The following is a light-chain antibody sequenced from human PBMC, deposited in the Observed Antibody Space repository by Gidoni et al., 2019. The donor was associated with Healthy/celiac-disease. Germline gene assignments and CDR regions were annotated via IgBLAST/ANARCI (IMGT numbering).Light chain of an antibody. J-gene: IGKJ4*01. Sequence: DIQMTQSPSSLSASVGDRVTITCRASQSISSYLNWYQQKPGKAPKLLIYAASSLQSGVPSRFSGSGSGTDFILTISSLQPEDVATYYWQQSYSTPPTFGGGTKVEIK. CDR1: QSISSY. CDR3: QQSYSTPPT. V-gene: IGKV1-39*01. CDR2: AAS.